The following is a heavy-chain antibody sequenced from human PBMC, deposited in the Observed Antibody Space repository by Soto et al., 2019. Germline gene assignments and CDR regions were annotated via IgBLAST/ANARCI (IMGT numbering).Heavy chain of an antibody. CDR2: IKEDGSEK. Sequence: EVQLVESGGGLVQPGGSLRLSCAASEFTFSNYWMSWVRQAPGKGLEWVANIKEDGSEKYYVDSVKGRFTISRDSAKNSLYLQMDSLRAKDTAVYYCARLRKGGYCDYWGQGSLVTVSS. J-gene: IGHJ4*02. CDR3: ARLRKGGYCDY. D-gene: IGHD1-26*01. V-gene: IGHV3-7*03. CDR1: EFTFSNYW.